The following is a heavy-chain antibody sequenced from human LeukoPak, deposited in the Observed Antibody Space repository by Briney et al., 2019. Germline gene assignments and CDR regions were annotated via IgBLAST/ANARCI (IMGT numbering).Heavy chain of an antibody. Sequence: ASVKVSCKASGYTFTSYAMNWVRQAPGQGLEWMGWINTNTGNPTYAQGFTGRFVLSLDTSVSTAYLQISSLKAEDTAVYYCAREQITNYDFWSGYSYSWFDPWGQGTLVTVSS. CDR3: AREQITNYDFWSGYSYSWFDP. J-gene: IGHJ5*02. CDR1: GYTFTSYA. D-gene: IGHD3-3*01. V-gene: IGHV7-4-1*02. CDR2: INTNTGNP.